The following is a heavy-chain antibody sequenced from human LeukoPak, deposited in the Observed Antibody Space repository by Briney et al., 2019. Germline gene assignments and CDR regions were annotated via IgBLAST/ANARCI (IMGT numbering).Heavy chain of an antibody. CDR1: GGTFSSYA. D-gene: IGHD3-10*01. Sequence: GASVKVSCKASGGTFSSYAISWVRQAPGQGLEWMGGIIPIFGTANYAQKFQGRVTITADESTSTAYMELSSLRSEDTAVYYCARDLRPPYGSGSYDDGDYWGQGTLVTVSS. CDR2: IIPIFGTA. J-gene: IGHJ4*02. CDR3: ARDLRPPYGSGSYDDGDY. V-gene: IGHV1-69*13.